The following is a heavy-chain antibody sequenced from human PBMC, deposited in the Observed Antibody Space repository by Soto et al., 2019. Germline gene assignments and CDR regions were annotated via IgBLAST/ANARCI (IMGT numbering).Heavy chain of an antibody. J-gene: IGHJ4*02. V-gene: IGHV3-11*05. CDR2: ISGGSSYT. Sequence: QVHLVESGGGLVKPGGSLRLSCAASGFRFGDSYMSWIRQAPGKGLEWVSYISGGSSYTNYADSAEGRFTTSRDNAKGLKVPQIDRPRAHHPGCLYCAKTIVAASGYYFDHWGQGNMVTVSS. D-gene: IGHD2-21*01. CDR1: GFRFGDSY. CDR3: AKTIVAASGYYFDH.